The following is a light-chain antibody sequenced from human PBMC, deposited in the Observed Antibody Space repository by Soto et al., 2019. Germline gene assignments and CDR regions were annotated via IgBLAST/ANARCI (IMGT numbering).Light chain of an antibody. CDR2: GAS. Sequence: EIVMTQSPATLSVSPGERATLSCRASQSVSSNLAWYQQKPGQAPRLLIYGASTRATGIPARFSGSGSGTEFPLTISSLQSEEFAVYYCQQYNNWPRTWTFGQGTKVEIK. CDR3: QQYNNWPRTWT. J-gene: IGKJ1*01. CDR1: QSVSSN. V-gene: IGKV3-15*01.